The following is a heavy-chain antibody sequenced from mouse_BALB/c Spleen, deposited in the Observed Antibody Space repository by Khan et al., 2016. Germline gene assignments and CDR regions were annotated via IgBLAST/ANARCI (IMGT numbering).Heavy chain of an antibody. J-gene: IGHJ4*01. V-gene: IGHV5-6*01. CDR1: GFTFSYYG. CDR3: ASLSNYLRMDD. D-gene: IGHD1-3*01. CDR2: ISSGGSHT. Sequence: EVELVESGGDLVKPGGSLKLSCAASGFTFSYYGMSWVRQTPDKRLEWVATISSGGSHTYYPDSVKGRFTISRDNAKNTLYLQMTSLKSEDTAMYYCASLSNYLRMDDWGQGTSVTVSS.